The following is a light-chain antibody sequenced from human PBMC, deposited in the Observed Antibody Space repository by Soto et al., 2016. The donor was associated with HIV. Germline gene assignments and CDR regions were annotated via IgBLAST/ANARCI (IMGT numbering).Light chain of an antibody. CDR1: QGISSA. CDR2: DAS. CDR3: QQFKKYPGT. Sequence: AIQLTQSPSSLSASVGDRVTITCRASQGISSALAWYQQKPGKPPRLLIYDASTLKSGVPSWFSGSGFGTDFTLTIHSLQPEDFATYYCQQFKKYPGTFGQGTKLESK. J-gene: IGKJ2*01. V-gene: IGKV1D-13*01.